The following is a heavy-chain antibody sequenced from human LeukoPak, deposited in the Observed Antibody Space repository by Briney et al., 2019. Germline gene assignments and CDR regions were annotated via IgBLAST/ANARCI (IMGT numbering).Heavy chain of an antibody. CDR3: ARDSVLVPWQQYHSTPY. V-gene: IGHV1-8*01. CDR1: GYTFTSYD. J-gene: IGHJ4*02. Sequence: AASVKVSCKASGYTFTSYDINWVRQATGQGLEWMGWMNPNSGNTGYAQKFQGRVTMTRNTSISTAYMELSSLRSEDTAVYYCARDSVLVPWQQYHSTPYWGQGTLVTVSS. CDR2: MNPNSGNT. D-gene: IGHD2-15*01.